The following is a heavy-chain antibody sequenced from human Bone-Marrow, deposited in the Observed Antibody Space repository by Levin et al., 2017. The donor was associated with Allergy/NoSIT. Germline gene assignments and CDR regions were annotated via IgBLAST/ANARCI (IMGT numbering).Heavy chain of an antibody. V-gene: IGHV1-69*13. D-gene: IGHD3-22*01. Sequence: SVKVSCKASGGTFRSYAITWVRQAPGRGLEWVGGIVPMFGTANYAQKFQARVTITADESTNTAYMEPSGLTSEETDVYYWAREGSDTPGYYAVWGQGTRVTVSS. CDR1: GGTFRSYA. CDR3: AREGSDTPGYYAV. CDR2: IVPMFGTA. J-gene: IGHJ4*02.